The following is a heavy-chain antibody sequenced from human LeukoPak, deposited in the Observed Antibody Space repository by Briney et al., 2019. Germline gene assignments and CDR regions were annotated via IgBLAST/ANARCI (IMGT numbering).Heavy chain of an antibody. CDR2: IYYSGST. J-gene: IGHJ6*02. Sequence: PSETLSLTCTVSGGSLSSGSYYWRWLRQPPGRGLEWIGYIYYSGSTNYNPSLKSRVTISVDTSKNQFSLKLSSVTAADTAVYYCASVGGSYSYYYYYGMDVWGQGTTVTVSS. CDR3: ASVGGSYSYYYYYGMDV. CDR1: GGSLSSGSYY. V-gene: IGHV4-61*01. D-gene: IGHD1-26*01.